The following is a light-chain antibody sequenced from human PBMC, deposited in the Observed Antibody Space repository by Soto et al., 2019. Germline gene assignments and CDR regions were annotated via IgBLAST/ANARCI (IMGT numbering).Light chain of an antibody. CDR3: QQFGIYPET. Sequence: EVLLTQSPGILSLSPGERATLSCRASQSVGDNYLAWYQQKPGQAPRLLIYDASNRAPGIPDRFSGSGSGTDFALTISRLEPADFAVYYCQQFGIYPETFGQGTKVAIK. CDR2: DAS. V-gene: IGKV3-20*01. CDR1: QSVGDNY. J-gene: IGKJ1*01.